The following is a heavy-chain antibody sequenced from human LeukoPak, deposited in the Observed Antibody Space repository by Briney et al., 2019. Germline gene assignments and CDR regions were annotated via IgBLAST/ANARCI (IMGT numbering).Heavy chain of an antibody. V-gene: IGHV4-34*01. Sequence: PSETLSLTCAVYGGSFSGYYWSWIRQPPGKGLEWIGEIHHSGSTNYNPSLESRVTISADTSKNQFSLKVSSVTAADTAVYYCARRYNSGCWYSYWGQGTLVTVSS. J-gene: IGHJ4*02. D-gene: IGHD6-19*01. CDR1: GGSFSGYY. CDR3: ARRYNSGCWYSY. CDR2: IHHSGST.